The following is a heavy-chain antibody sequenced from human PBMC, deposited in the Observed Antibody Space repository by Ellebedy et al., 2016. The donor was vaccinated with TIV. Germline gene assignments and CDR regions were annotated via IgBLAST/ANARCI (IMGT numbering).Heavy chain of an antibody. CDR1: GGSVSSGSYY. J-gene: IGHJ1*01. D-gene: IGHD6-19*01. V-gene: IGHV4-61*01. CDR2: IYYSGST. Sequence: SETLSLTXTVSGGSVSSGSYYWSWIRQPPGKGLEWIGYIYYSGSTNYNPSLKSRVTISVDTSKNQFSLKLSSVTAADTAVYYCAKAGYSSGWYAEYFQHWGQGTLVTVSS. CDR3: AKAGYSSGWYAEYFQH.